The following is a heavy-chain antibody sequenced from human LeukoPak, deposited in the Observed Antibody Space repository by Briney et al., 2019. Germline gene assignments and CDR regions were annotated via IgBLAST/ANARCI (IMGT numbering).Heavy chain of an antibody. V-gene: IGHV1-8*01. D-gene: IGHD3-10*01. CDR2: MNPNSGNT. CDR3: ARSRITKVRGVIITRFGVDP. J-gene: IGHJ5*02. CDR1: GYTFTSYD. Sequence: ASVKVSCKASGYTFTSYDINWVRQATGQGLEWMGWMNPNSGNTGYAQKFQGRVTMTRNTSISTAYMELSSLRSEDTAVYYCARSRITKVRGVIITRFGVDPWGQGTLVTVSS.